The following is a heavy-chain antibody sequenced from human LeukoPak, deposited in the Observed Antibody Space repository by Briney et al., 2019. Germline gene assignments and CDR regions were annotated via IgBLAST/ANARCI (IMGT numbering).Heavy chain of an antibody. Sequence: GGSLRLSCAASGFPFNTFWMTWVRQAPGKGLEWVAHIKQDGREKYYVDSLKGRFTISRDNANNSLYLQMNSLRAEDTAVYYCARDKTSGYLPRGVMDVWGKGTTVTVSS. D-gene: IGHD5-12*01. CDR3: ARDKTSGYLPRGVMDV. V-gene: IGHV3-7*01. CDR2: IKQDGREK. CDR1: GFPFNTFW. J-gene: IGHJ6*04.